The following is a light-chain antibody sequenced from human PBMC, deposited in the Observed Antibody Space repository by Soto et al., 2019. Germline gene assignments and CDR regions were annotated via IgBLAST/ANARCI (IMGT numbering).Light chain of an antibody. CDR3: QQYYDWPPLT. CDR1: QSIMFS. Sequence: EIVMTQSPATLSVSSGERATLSCRASQSIMFSFAWYQQKPGQAPRLLISGASTRATGIPARFSGSGSCKEFTLTISSLQSEDFAVYYCQQYYDWPPLTFGGGTKVEIK. J-gene: IGKJ4*01. V-gene: IGKV3-15*01. CDR2: GAS.